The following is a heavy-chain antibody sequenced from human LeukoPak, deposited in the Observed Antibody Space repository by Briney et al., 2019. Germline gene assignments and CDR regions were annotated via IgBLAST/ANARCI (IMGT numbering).Heavy chain of an antibody. V-gene: IGHV3-30-3*01. CDR2: ISYDGSNN. Sequence: GGSLRLSCAASGFTFSSYAMHWVRQAPGKGLEWVAVISYDGSNNYYADSVKGRFTISRDNSKNTLYLQMNSLRAEDTAVYYCARAMARRALRDGYYYYYMDVWGKGTTVTVSS. CDR3: ARAMARRALRDGYYYYYMDV. J-gene: IGHJ6*03. D-gene: IGHD3-16*01. CDR1: GFTFSSYA.